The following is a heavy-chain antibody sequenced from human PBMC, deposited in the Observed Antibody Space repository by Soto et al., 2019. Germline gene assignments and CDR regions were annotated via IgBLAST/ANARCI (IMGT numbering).Heavy chain of an antibody. CDR3: ARPSVAVTWGPFDY. J-gene: IGHJ4*02. Sequence: TSETLSLTCTVSGGSVSSYYWSWIRQPPGKGLEWIGYISYSGSTNYNPSLKSRVTISLDTSTNHFSLKLSSVTAADTAVYYCARPSVAVTWGPFDYWGQGTLVTVSS. D-gene: IGHD6-19*01. CDR1: GGSVSSYY. CDR2: ISYSGST. V-gene: IGHV4-59*02.